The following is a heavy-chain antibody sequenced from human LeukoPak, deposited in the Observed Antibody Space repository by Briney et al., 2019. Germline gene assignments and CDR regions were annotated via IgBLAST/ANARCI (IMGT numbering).Heavy chain of an antibody. J-gene: IGHJ5*02. CDR1: GGTFSSYA. CDR3: ARGHFKSGTWFDP. CDR2: IIPILGIA. V-gene: IGHV1-69*04. Sequence: ASVNVSCKASGGTFSSYAISWVRQAPGQGLEWMGRIIPILGIANYAQKFQGRVTITADKSTSTAYMELSSLRSEDTAVYYCARGHFKSGTWFDPWGQGTLVTVSS. D-gene: IGHD1-1*01.